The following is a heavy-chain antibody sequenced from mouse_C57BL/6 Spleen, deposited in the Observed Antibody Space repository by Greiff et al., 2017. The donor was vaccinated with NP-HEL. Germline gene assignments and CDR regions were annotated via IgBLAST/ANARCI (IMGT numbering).Heavy chain of an antibody. D-gene: IGHD2-4*01. V-gene: IGHV5-6*01. CDR2: ISSGGSYT. Sequence: DVHLVESGGDLVKPGGSLKLSCAASGFTFSSYGMSWVRQTPDKRLEWVATISSGGSYTYYPDSVKGRFTISRDNAKNTLYLQMSSLKSEDTAMYYCARPYDYDDGYYFDSWGQGTTLTVSS. CDR1: GFTFSSYG. CDR3: ARPYDYDDGYYFDS. J-gene: IGHJ2*01.